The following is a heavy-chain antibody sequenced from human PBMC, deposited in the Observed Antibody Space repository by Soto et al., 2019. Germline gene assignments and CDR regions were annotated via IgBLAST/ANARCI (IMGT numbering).Heavy chain of an antibody. CDR2: IIPIFGTP. CDR1: GGIFSTYA. CDR3: ARDRDDYGSGNYYNRIDF. D-gene: IGHD3-10*01. J-gene: IGHJ4*02. V-gene: IGHV1-69*01. Sequence: QVQLVQSGAEVKKPGSSVKVSCKASGGIFSTYAISWLRQAPGQGLEWMGGIIPIFGTPNYAQRFQGRVTITADESTCTAYMEPSRLRSEDTAVYYCARDRDDYGSGNYYNRIDFWGQGTLVTVSS.